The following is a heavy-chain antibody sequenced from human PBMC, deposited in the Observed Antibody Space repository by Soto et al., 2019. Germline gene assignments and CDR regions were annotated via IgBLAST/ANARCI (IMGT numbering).Heavy chain of an antibody. Sequence: EVQLVESGGGWVQPGGSLRLSCAASGFTFSSYSMNWVRQAPGEGLEWVSYISSRSSTIFYADSVKGRFTISRDNAKNSLYLQMNSLRAEDTAVYYCARIGYSSWIDYWGQGTLVTVSS. CDR3: ARIGYSSWIDY. D-gene: IGHD6-6*01. CDR2: ISSRSSTI. CDR1: GFTFSSYS. J-gene: IGHJ4*02. V-gene: IGHV3-48*01.